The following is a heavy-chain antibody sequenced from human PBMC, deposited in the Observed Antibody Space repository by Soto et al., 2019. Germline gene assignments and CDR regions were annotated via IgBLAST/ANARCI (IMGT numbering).Heavy chain of an antibody. CDR1: GGTFSSYA. D-gene: IGHD6-13*01. CDR2: IIPIFGTA. CDR3: ARDLRMYSSPEGSFDI. V-gene: IGHV1-69*06. J-gene: IGHJ3*02. Sequence: QVQLVQSGAEVKKPGSSVKVSCKASGGTFSSYAISWVRQAPGQGLEWMGGIIPIFGTANYEQKFQGRVTITADKSTSTAYRELSSLRSEDTAVYYCARDLRMYSSPEGSFDIWGQGTMVTVSS.